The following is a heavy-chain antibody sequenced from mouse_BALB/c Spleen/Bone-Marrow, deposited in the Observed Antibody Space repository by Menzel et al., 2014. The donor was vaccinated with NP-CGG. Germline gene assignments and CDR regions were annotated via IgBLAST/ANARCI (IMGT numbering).Heavy chain of an antibody. CDR3: ARLLTLRAMDY. V-gene: IGHV4-2*02. CDR1: GFDFSGYW. CDR2: INPGSSTI. J-gene: IGHJ4*01. Sequence: VQLQQSGGGLVQPGGSLNLSCAASGFDFSGYWMSWARQAPGKGQEWIGEINPGSSTINYTPSLKDKFIISRDNAKNTLYLQMSKVRSEDTALYYCARLLTLRAMDYWGQGTSVTVSS.